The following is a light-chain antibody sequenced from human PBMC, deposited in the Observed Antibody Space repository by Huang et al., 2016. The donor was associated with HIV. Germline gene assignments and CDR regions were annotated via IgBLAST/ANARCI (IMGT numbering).Light chain of an antibody. CDR3: QQSYSNTFT. V-gene: IGKV1-39*01. J-gene: IGKJ3*01. CDR2: AAS. CDR1: QSISSY. Sequence: DIQMTQSPSSLSASVGDRVIITCRSSQSISSYLNWSQQQQCKATNLLIYAASSLQSGVPSMFSGSGSGTDFTLTIRRLQPEDFATYYCQQSYSNTFTFGAGTKVDVK.